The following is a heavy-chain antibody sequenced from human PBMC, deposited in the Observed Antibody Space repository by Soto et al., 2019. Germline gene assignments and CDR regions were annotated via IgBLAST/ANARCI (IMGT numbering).Heavy chain of an antibody. CDR1: GFSLSTSGVG. V-gene: IGHV2-5*02. J-gene: IGHJ4*02. D-gene: IGHD2-21*02. Sequence: QITLKESGPTLVKPTQTLTLTCTFSGFSLSTSGVGVGWIRQPPGKALEWLALIYWDDDKRYSPSLKSRLTITKATAKNDVVLTMTNVDPVDTATYYCARLTVRTGHWDWGQGTLVTVSS. CDR3: ARLTVRTGHWD. CDR2: IYWDDDK.